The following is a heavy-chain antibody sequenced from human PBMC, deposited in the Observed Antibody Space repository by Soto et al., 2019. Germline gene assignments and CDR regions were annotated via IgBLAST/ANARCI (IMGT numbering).Heavy chain of an antibody. J-gene: IGHJ4*02. CDR3: ARLPYSSSWYVGY. CDR1: GGSISSSSYY. D-gene: IGHD6-13*01. Sequence: QLQLQESGPGLVKPSETLSLTCTVSGGSISSSSYYWGWIRQPPGKGLEWIGSIYYSGSTYYNPSLKSRVTISVDTSKNQSSLKLSSVTAADTAVYYCARLPYSSSWYVGYWGQGTLVTVSS. CDR2: IYYSGST. V-gene: IGHV4-39*01.